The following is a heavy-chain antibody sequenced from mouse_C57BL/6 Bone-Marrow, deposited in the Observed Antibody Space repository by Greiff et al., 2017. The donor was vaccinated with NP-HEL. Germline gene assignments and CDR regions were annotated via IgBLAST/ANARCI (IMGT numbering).Heavy chain of an antibody. V-gene: IGHV1-80*01. CDR3: ARGTTVVATDAMDY. D-gene: IGHD1-1*01. Sequence: VKLMESGAELVKPGASVKISCKASGYAFSSYWMNWVKQRPGKGLEWIGQIYPGDGDTNYNGKFKGKATLTADKSSSTAYMQLSSLTSEDSAVYFCARGTTVVATDAMDYWGQGTSVTVSS. CDR1: GYAFSSYW. J-gene: IGHJ4*01. CDR2: IYPGDGDT.